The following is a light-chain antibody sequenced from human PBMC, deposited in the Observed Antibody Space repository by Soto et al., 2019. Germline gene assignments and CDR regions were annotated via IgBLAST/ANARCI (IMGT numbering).Light chain of an antibody. V-gene: IGKV3-15*01. CDR2: GAS. CDR1: QSVSSN. CDR3: QYYNNWPRT. J-gene: IGKJ1*01. Sequence: EIVMTQSPATLSVSPGERATLSCRASQSVSSNLAWYQQKPGQAPRLLIYGASTRPTGIPARFSGSGSGTEFSLTISSLQSEDFAVYYCQYYNNWPRTFGQGTKVEIK.